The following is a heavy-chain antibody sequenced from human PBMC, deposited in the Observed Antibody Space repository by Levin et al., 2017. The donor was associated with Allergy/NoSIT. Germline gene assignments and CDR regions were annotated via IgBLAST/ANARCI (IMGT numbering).Heavy chain of an antibody. Sequence: GGSLRLSCAASGFTFSSYAMSWVRQAPGEGLEWVSAVSGDGGRTWYADSVRGRFTISRDNSKNTLCLHMSSLRAEDTAVYYCAKEGSGSYSENWGQGTLVTVSA. D-gene: IGHD1-26*01. J-gene: IGHJ4*02. CDR1: GFTFSSYA. CDR2: VSGDGGRT. V-gene: IGHV3-23*01. CDR3: AKEGSGSYSEN.